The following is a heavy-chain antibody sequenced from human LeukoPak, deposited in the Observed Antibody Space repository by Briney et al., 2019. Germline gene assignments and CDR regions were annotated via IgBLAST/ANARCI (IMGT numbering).Heavy chain of an antibody. CDR3: ARGYCSSTSCYMDV. Sequence: ASVKVSCKASGHTSTAYAIHWVRQAPGQGLEWMGWINAGNGNIKYSQKFQGRVTITGDTSASTAYMELSSLRSEDTAVYYCARGYCSSTSCYMDVWGQGTTVT. D-gene: IGHD2-2*01. V-gene: IGHV1-3*01. CDR2: INAGNGNI. J-gene: IGHJ6*02. CDR1: GHTSTAYA.